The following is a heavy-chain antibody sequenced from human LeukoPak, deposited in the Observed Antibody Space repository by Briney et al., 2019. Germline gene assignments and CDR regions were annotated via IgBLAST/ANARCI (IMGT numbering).Heavy chain of an antibody. J-gene: IGHJ6*02. CDR3: ARLRRYIKQATSGMDV. D-gene: IGHD5-18*01. Sequence: SQTLSLTCAISGDSVSNDTAAWSWIRQSPSRGLEWLGRTYYRSKWYYDYAISVKSRMTIDLETSKNRFSLHLNSVTPDDTAVYYCARLRRYIKQATSGMDVWGQGTTVTVSS. V-gene: IGHV6-1*01. CDR2: TYYRSKWYY. CDR1: GDSVSNDTAA.